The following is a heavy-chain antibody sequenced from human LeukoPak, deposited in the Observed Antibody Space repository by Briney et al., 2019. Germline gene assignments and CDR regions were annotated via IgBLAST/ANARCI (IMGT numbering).Heavy chain of an antibody. D-gene: IGHD5-18*01. Sequence: PSETLSLTCTVSGGSISSSSYYWGWIRQPPGKGLEWIGSIYYSGSTYYNPSLKSRVTISVDTSKNQFSLKLSSVTAADTAVYYCARGRVNGYQKAGYYFDYWGQGTLVTVSS. CDR3: ARGRVNGYQKAGYYFDY. CDR2: IYYSGST. CDR1: GGSISSSSYY. V-gene: IGHV4-39*01. J-gene: IGHJ4*02.